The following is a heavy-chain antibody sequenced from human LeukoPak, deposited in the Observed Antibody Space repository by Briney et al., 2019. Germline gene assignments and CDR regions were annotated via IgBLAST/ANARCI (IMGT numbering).Heavy chain of an antibody. Sequence: GGSLRLSCVASGFTFSTFWMSWVRQAPGKGLEWVANIKQDGSEKYYVDPVKGRFTISRDNAKNLLYLQMNSLRAEDTAVYYCARIVGGGIDYWGQGTLVTVSS. V-gene: IGHV3-7*01. CDR1: GFTFSTFW. J-gene: IGHJ4*02. D-gene: IGHD2-15*01. CDR3: ARIVGGGIDY. CDR2: IKQDGSEK.